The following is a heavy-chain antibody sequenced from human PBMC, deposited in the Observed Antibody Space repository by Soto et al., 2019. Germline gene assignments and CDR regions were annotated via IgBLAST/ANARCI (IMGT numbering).Heavy chain of an antibody. Sequence: ASVKVSCKASGYTFTGYYMHWVRQAPGQGLEWMGWINPNSGGTNYAQKFQGWVTMTRDTSISTAYMELSRLRSDDTAVYYCARGPRITIFGVVIFDYWGQGTLVTVSS. D-gene: IGHD3-3*01. CDR2: INPNSGGT. CDR3: ARGPRITIFGVVIFDY. V-gene: IGHV1-2*04. J-gene: IGHJ4*02. CDR1: GYTFTGYY.